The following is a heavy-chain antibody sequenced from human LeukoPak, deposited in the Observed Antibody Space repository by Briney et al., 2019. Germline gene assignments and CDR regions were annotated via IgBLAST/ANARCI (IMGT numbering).Heavy chain of an antibody. D-gene: IGHD2-2*01. J-gene: IGHJ6*03. Sequence: GGSLRLSCAASGFTFSDYWMTWVRQAPGKGLEWVANIKGDGSEKYYVDSVKGRFTISRDNSKNTLYLQMNSLRAEDTAVYYCAKDPAAISYYYYYMDVWGKGTTVTVSS. CDR1: GFTFSDYW. CDR2: IKGDGSEK. CDR3: AKDPAAISYYYYYMDV. V-gene: IGHV3-7*01.